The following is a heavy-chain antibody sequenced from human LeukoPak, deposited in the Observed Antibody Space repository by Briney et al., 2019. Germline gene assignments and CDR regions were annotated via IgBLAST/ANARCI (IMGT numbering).Heavy chain of an antibody. CDR1: GGSISSYY. CDR2: IYYSGST. V-gene: IGHV4-59*01. D-gene: IGHD4-17*01. J-gene: IGHJ4*02. CDR3: ARLSTVTTSFDY. Sequence: SETLSLTCTVSGGSISSYYWSWIRQPPGKGLEWIGYIYYSGSTNYNPSLKSRVTISVDTSKNQFSLKLTSVTAADTAVYYCARLSTVTTSFDYWGQGTLVTVSS.